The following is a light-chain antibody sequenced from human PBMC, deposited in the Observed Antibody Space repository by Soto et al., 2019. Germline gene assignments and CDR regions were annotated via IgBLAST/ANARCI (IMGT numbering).Light chain of an antibody. CDR1: SSDIGDYSY. J-gene: IGLJ3*02. V-gene: IGLV2-14*01. CDR3: SSFTSNTSLLV. CDR2: EVS. Sequence: QSALTQPASVSGSPGQSVTISCTGTSSDIGDYSYVSWYQQHPGKAPQLMIYEVSNRPSGVSNRVSVSKSGNTASLTISGPRAEDEAEYHYSSFTSNTSLLVFGGGTKLTVL.